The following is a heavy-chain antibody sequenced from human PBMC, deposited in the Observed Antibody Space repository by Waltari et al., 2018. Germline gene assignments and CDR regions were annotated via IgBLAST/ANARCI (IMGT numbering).Heavy chain of an antibody. V-gene: IGHV1-18*01. D-gene: IGHD3-10*01. CDR3: ARGLAVGGGSTPFDS. Sequence: QVQVVQSGAEVKKPGASVKVSCKASGYTFTSYGINWVRQAPGQGLEWMGWIRTDKGNTNYPQKLQGRVTMTTDTSTCTAYMELRGLRSDDTAVYYCARGLAVGGGSTPFDSWGQGTLLTVSS. J-gene: IGHJ4*02. CDR2: IRTDKGNT. CDR1: GYTFTSYG.